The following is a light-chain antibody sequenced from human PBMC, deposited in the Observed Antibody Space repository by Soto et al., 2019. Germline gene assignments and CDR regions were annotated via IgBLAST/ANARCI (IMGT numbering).Light chain of an antibody. J-gene: IGKJ1*01. CDR2: GAS. CDR1: QSVSANY. CDR3: QQYGRSPRT. Sequence: EIVLTQSPDTLSLSPGERATLSCRASQSVSANYLAWYQQKPGLAPRLLISGASTRASGIPERFSGSGSGTDFTLTISRLEPEDFAVYYCQQYGRSPRTFGQGTKVDIK. V-gene: IGKV3-20*01.